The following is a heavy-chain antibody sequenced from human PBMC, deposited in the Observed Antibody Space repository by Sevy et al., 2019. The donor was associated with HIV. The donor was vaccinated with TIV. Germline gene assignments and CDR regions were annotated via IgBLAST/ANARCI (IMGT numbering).Heavy chain of an antibody. CDR3: ARDSRLRRGMDV. J-gene: IGHJ6*02. CDR1: GFTFRSYD. D-gene: IGHD4-17*01. CDR2: IGTAGDT. Sequence: GGSLRLSCAASGFTFRSYDMHWVRQATGKGLEWVSAIGTAGDTYYPGSVKGRFTTSRENAKNTLYLQMNSLRAGDTAVYYCARDSRLRRGMDVWGQGTTVTVSS. V-gene: IGHV3-13*01.